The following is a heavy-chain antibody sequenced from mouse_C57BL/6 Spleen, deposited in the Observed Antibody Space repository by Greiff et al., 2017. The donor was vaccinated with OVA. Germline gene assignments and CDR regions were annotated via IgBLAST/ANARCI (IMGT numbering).Heavy chain of an antibody. CDR3: ARIYSNPFAY. J-gene: IGHJ3*01. CDR2: IYPGSGST. D-gene: IGHD2-5*01. V-gene: IGHV1-55*01. CDR1: GYTFTSYW. Sequence: QVQLQQPGAELVKPGASVKMSCKASGYTFTSYWITWVKQRPGQGLEWIGDIYPGSGSTNYNEKFKSKATLTVDTSASTAYMQLSSLTYEDAAVYNCARIYSNPFAYWGQGTLVTVSA.